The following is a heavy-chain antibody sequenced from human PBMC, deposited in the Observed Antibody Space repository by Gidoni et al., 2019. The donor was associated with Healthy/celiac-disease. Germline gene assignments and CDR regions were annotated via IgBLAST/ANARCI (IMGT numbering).Heavy chain of an antibody. D-gene: IGHD2-8*01. V-gene: IGHV3-43D*03. J-gene: IGHJ6*03. CDR2: ISWDGGST. CDR3: AKDDSYCTNGVCSSYVDV. CDR1: GITFGDYA. Sequence: EVQLLESGGVVVQPGGSLRRSCAASGITFGDYAMHWVRQAPGKGLEWVCLISWDGGSTYYADSDKGRCTISRDNSENSLYLQMNSLRAEDAALYYCAKDDSYCTNGVCSSYVDVWGKGTTVTVSS.